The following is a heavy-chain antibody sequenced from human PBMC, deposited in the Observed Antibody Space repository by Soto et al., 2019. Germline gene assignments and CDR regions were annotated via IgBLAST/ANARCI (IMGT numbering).Heavy chain of an antibody. Sequence: PGGSLRLSCAASGFTFSNYEMNWVRQTPGKGLEWVSYISYTGSTIYYADSVRGRFTISRDNSKNTLYLQMNSLRAEDTAVYYCAKGFPGFEGFDYWGQGTLVTVSS. V-gene: IGHV3-48*03. J-gene: IGHJ4*02. CDR3: AKGFPGFEGFDY. CDR2: ISYTGSTI. D-gene: IGHD3-3*01. CDR1: GFTFSNYE.